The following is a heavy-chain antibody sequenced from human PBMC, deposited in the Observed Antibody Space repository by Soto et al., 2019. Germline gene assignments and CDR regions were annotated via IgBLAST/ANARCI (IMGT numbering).Heavy chain of an antibody. J-gene: IGHJ5*02. CDR2: IYYSGST. CDR1: GGSISSSSYY. V-gene: IGHV4-39*01. Sequence: LSLTCTVSGGSISSSSYYWGWIRQPPGKGLEWIGSIYYSGSTYYNPSLKSRVTISVDTSKNQFSLKLSSVTAADTAVYYCARHASYSSGWYRLGWSDPWGQGTLVTVSS. CDR3: ARHASYSSGWYRLGWSDP. D-gene: IGHD6-19*01.